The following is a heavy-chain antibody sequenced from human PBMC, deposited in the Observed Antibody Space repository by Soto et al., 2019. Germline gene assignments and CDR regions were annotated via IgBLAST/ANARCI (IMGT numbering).Heavy chain of an antibody. J-gene: IGHJ6*02. CDR3: ARGPLCITGTCYYGMDV. D-gene: IGHD1-7*01. Sequence: PSETLSLTCAVYGGSFSGYYWSWIRQPPGKGLEWIGEINHSGSTNYNPSLKSRVTISVDTSKNQFSLKLGSVTAADTAVYYCARGPLCITGTCYYGMDVSGQGTTVTVSS. CDR1: GGSFSGYY. V-gene: IGHV4-34*01. CDR2: INHSGST.